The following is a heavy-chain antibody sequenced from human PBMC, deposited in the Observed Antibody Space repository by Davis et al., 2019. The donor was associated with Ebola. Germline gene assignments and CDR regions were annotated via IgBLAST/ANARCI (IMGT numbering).Heavy chain of an antibody. V-gene: IGHV3-11*01. Sequence: PGGSLRLSCAASGFTFSSYWMTWIRQAPGKGLEWVSYITSDGGTKYYADSVKGRFTISRDNAKNSLYLDLNGLRADDTAVYYCARGGSVSYTRTYYYDMDLWGQGTAVTVSS. CDR2: ITSDGGTK. D-gene: IGHD1-14*01. J-gene: IGHJ6*02. CDR3: ARGGSVSYTRTYYYDMDL. CDR1: GFTFSSYW.